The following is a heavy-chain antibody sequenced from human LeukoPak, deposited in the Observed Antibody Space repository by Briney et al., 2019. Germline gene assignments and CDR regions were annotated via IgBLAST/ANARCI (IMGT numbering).Heavy chain of an antibody. CDR3: TTEGRVAGTQHPFDY. Sequence: GGTLRLSCAASGFTFSNAWMNWVRQAPGKGLEWVGRIKSKTDGGTTGFAAPVKGRFTISREDSGNTLYLQMNSLKTEDTAVYYCTTEGRVAGTQHPFDYWGQGTLVTVSS. J-gene: IGHJ4*02. D-gene: IGHD6-19*01. CDR1: GFTFSNAW. V-gene: IGHV3-15*07. CDR2: IKSKTDGGTT.